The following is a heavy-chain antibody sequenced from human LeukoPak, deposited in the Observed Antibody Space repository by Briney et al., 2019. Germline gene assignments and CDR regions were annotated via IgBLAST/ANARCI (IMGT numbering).Heavy chain of an antibody. Sequence: ASVKVSCKASGYTFTSYYMHWVRQAPGQGLEGMGIINPSGGSTSYAQKFQGRVTMTRDTSTSTVYMELSSLRSEDTAVYYCARDHSMVRGPNWFDPWGQGTLVTVSS. D-gene: IGHD3-10*01. V-gene: IGHV1-46*01. CDR2: INPSGGST. CDR3: ARDHSMVRGPNWFDP. J-gene: IGHJ5*02. CDR1: GYTFTSYY.